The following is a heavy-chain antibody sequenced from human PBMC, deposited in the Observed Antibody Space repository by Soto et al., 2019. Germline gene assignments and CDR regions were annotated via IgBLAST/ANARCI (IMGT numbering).Heavy chain of an antibody. J-gene: IGHJ4*02. Sequence: ASVKVSCKTSGYTFTSYAISWVRQAPGQGLEWMGWISAYNGNTKYAQKLQGRVTMTTDTSTSTAYMDLRSLRSDDTAVYYCARDHRGGITFEWGQGTQVTVS. CDR3: ARDHRGGITFE. V-gene: IGHV1-18*01. CDR1: GYTFTSYA. CDR2: ISAYNGNT. D-gene: IGHD3-16*01.